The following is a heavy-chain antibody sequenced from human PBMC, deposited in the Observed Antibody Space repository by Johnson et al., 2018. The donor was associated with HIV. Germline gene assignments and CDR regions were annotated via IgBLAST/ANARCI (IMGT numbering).Heavy chain of an antibody. CDR1: GFTFTSYA. D-gene: IGHD2-15*01. CDR2: ISGSGGST. J-gene: IGHJ3*02. CDR3: AKDGGRLRTDAFDI. Sequence: VLLVESGGGLVQPGGSLRLSCAASGFTFTSYAMSWVRQAPGKGLEWVSGISGSGGSTYYADSVKGRFTISRDNAKNSLYLQMNSLRAEDTALYYCAKDGGRLRTDAFDIWGQGTMVTVSS. V-gene: IGHV3-23*04.